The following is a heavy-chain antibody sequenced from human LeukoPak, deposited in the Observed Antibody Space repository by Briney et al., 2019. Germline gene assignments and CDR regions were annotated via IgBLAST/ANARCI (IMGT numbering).Heavy chain of an antibody. D-gene: IGHD2-15*01. CDR2: IGGSAASSK. CDR1: GFTFSSYA. V-gene: IGHV3-23*01. J-gene: IGHJ4*02. Sequence: GGSLRLSCTASGFTFSSYAMTWVRQAPGKGLEWVSGIGGSAASSKHYAESVMGRFTISRDNSKNTQYLEMNSLRVDDTAVYYCAKYRLGYCSGGSCYGPATIDYWGQGTLVTVSS. CDR3: AKYRLGYCSGGSCYGPATIDY.